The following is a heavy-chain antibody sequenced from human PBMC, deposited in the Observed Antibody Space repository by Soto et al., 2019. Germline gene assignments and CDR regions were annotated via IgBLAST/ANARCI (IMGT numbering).Heavy chain of an antibody. CDR1: GFTFSNHW. V-gene: IGHV3-7*01. CDR2: IKQDGSET. D-gene: IGHD2-2*01. J-gene: IGHJ6*03. CDR3: ARDSAYCRSTSCYLSYYYYMDV. Sequence: EVQVVESGGGLVQPGGSLRLSCAASGFTFSNHWMTWVRQAPGKGLEWVANIKQDGSETYYVDSVKGRFTLSRDNAKNSLYLQMNSLRAEDTAVYYCARDSAYCRSTSCYLSYYYYMDVWGKGTTVTVSS.